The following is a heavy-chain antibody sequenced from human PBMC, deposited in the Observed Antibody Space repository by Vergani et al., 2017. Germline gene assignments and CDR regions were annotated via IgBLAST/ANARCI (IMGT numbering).Heavy chain of an antibody. CDR1: GFTLSHYS. V-gene: IGHV3-21*01. Sequence: EVQMVESGGGLVKPGGFLRLSCVASGFTLSHYSMNRSRQAPGNGLEWVSSISGNNDDVYYADTVKSRFTISRDNDKNSLYLDMSSLRAEDPAVYYCVRDVRDSRTWGRGTLLAVSS. J-gene: IGHJ3*01. CDR2: ISGNNDDV. CDR3: VRDVRDSRT.